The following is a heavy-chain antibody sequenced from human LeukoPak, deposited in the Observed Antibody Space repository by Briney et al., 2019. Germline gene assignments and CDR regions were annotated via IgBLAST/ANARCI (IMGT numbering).Heavy chain of an antibody. CDR3: ARKVESKWLDP. V-gene: IGHV4-59*01. CDR1: GGSISGYY. Sequence: PSETLSLTCTVSGGSISGYYWSWVRQPPGKGLEWIGYMYDSGTTNYNPSLKSRVTISVDTSKNEFSLKLTSVTSADTAVYYCARKVESKWLDPWGQGTLVTVSS. J-gene: IGHJ5*02. CDR2: MYDSGTT. D-gene: IGHD1-1*01.